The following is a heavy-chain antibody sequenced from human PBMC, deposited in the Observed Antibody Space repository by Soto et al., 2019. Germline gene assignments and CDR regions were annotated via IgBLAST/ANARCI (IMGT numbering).Heavy chain of an antibody. CDR1: GYTFTGYY. D-gene: IGHD3-9*01. CDR2: INPNSGGT. Sequence: ASVKVSCKASGYTFTGYYMHWVRQAPGQGLEWMGWINPNSGGTNYAQKFQGRVTMTRDTSISTAYMELSRLRSDDTAVYYCARERILTGYTYYYYYGMDVGRKGTTVTVSS. J-gene: IGHJ6*04. CDR3: ARERILTGYTYYYYYGMDV. V-gene: IGHV1-2*02.